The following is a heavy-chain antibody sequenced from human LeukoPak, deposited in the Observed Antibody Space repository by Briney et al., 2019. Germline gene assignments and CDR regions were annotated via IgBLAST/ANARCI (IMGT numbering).Heavy chain of an antibody. Sequence: PGGSLRLSCAASGFTFSSYSVNWVRQAPGKGLEWVSSISSSSNYIYYADSVKGRFTISRDNAKNSLYLQMNSLRAEDTAVYYCARAWVGYVGTTNFFDYWGQGTLVTVSS. V-gene: IGHV3-21*01. D-gene: IGHD1-7*01. CDR1: GFTFSSYS. CDR2: ISSSSNYI. CDR3: ARAWVGYVGTTNFFDY. J-gene: IGHJ4*02.